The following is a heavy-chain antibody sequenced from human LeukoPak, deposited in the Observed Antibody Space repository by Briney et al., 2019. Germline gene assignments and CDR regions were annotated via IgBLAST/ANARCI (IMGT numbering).Heavy chain of an antibody. CDR2: ISSSSSTI. Sequence: PGGSLRLSCAASGFTFSSYSMNWVRQAPGKGLEWVSYISSSSSTIYYADSAKGRFTISRDNAKNSLYLQMNSLRAEDTAAYYCARDRGDYYYYYGMDVWGQGTTVTVSS. V-gene: IGHV3-48*01. CDR3: ARDRGDYYYYYGMDV. CDR1: GFTFSSYS. J-gene: IGHJ6*02.